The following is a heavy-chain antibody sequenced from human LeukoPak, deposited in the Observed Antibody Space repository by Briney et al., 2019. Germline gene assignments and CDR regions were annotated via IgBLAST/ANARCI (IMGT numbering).Heavy chain of an antibody. V-gene: IGHV1-69*05. J-gene: IGHJ5*02. CDR2: IIHIFGTA. CDR3: ARDNYAGANWFDP. Sequence: SVKVSCKASGGTFSSYAISWVRQAPGQGLEWMGGIIHIFGTANYAQKFQGRVTITTDESTSTAYMELSSLRSEDTAVYYCARDNYAGANWFDPWGQGTLVTVSS. CDR1: GGTFSSYA. D-gene: IGHD1-7*01.